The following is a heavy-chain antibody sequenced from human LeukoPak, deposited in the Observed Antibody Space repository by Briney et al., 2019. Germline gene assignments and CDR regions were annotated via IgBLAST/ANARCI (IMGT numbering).Heavy chain of an antibody. CDR2: ISYVGSNK. V-gene: IGHV3-30*19. D-gene: IGHD3-10*01. CDR1: GFTFSSYG. Sequence: PGGSLRLSCAASGFTFSSYGMNWVRQAPGKGLGWVAVISYVGSNKYYADSVKGRFTISRDNSKNTLYLQMSSLRAEDTAVYYCAREGFDGSGSYWGQGTLVTVSS. J-gene: IGHJ4*02. CDR3: AREGFDGSGSY.